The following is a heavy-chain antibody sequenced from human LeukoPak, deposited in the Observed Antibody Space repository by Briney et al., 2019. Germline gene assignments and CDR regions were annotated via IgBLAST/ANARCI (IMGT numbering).Heavy chain of an antibody. CDR2: ISSSGSST. J-gene: IGHJ4*02. Sequence: PGGSLRPSCATSGFTFSNYEMSWVRQTPGKGLEWVSYISSSGSSTYYADSVKGRFTISRDNAKSSLCLQMDSLRAGDTAVYYCAREDGSQLDYWGRGTLVTVSS. D-gene: IGHD1-26*01. CDR3: AREDGSQLDY. V-gene: IGHV3-48*03. CDR1: GFTFSNYE.